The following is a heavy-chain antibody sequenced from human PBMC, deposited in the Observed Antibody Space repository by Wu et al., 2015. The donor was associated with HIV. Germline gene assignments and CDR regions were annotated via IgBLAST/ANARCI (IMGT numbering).Heavy chain of an antibody. J-gene: IGHJ4*02. D-gene: IGHD3-10*01. Sequence: QLVQSGAEVKKPGASVKVSCKASGYTFTDYYMHWVRQAPGQGLEWVGWINPNSGSTNYAQNFQGRVAMTRDTSISTVYMDLSRLRYDDTAIYYCARVGTLLRGVSFLVYWGQGTLVTVSS. CDR1: GYTFTDYY. CDR2: INPNSGST. V-gene: IGHV1-2*02. CDR3: ARVGTLLRGVSFLVY.